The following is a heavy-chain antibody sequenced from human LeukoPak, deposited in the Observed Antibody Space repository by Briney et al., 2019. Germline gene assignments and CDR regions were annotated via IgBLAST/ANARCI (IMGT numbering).Heavy chain of an antibody. CDR1: GFTFSSYS. D-gene: IGHD4-23*01. Sequence: GGSLRLSCAASGFTFSSYSMNWVRQAPGKGLEWVSSISSSSSYIYYADSVKGRFTISRDNAKNSLYLQTNSLRAEDTAVYYCARDPIGGLYYYYMDVWGKGTTVTVSS. CDR2: ISSSSSYI. CDR3: ARDPIGGLYYYYMDV. J-gene: IGHJ6*03. V-gene: IGHV3-21*01.